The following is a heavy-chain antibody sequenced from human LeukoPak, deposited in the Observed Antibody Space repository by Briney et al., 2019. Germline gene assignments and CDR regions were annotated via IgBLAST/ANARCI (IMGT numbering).Heavy chain of an antibody. Sequence: PSETLSLTCTVSGGSVSSGSYYWSWIRQPPGKGLEWIGYIYYSGSTNYNPSLKSRVTISVDTSKNQFSLKLSSVTAADTAVYYCARDSRRRSPFTWGSNFDYWGQGTLVTVSS. CDR2: IYYSGST. J-gene: IGHJ4*02. V-gene: IGHV4-61*01. D-gene: IGHD3-16*01. CDR1: GGSVSSGSYY. CDR3: ARDSRRRSPFTWGSNFDY.